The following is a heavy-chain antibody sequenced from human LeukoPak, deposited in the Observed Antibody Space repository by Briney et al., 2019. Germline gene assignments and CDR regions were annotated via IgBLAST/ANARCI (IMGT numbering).Heavy chain of an antibody. V-gene: IGHV3-48*01. CDR1: GFTFSSYS. CDR2: ISSGSSTI. CDR3: ARDLPGYCGGDCYPNDY. Sequence: GGSLRLSCAASGFTFSSYSMNWVRQAPGQGLEWVSYISSGSSTIYSADSVKGRFTNSRDNAKNSLYLQMNSLRAEDTALYYCARDLPGYCGGDCYPNDYWGQGTLVTVSS. D-gene: IGHD2-21*02. J-gene: IGHJ4*02.